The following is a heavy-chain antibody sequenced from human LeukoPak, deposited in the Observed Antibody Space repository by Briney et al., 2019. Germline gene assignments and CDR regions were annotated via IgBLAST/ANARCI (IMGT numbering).Heavy chain of an antibody. Sequence: ASETLSLTCAVSGGSITTTNWWSWVRPPPGEGLEWIGEVHLSGATNYNPSLESRVSMSIDKSKNHLSLEVTSVTAADTAIYYCTRESGAFSPFGFWGQGTLLTVSS. CDR3: TRESGAFSPFGF. CDR2: VHLSGAT. D-gene: IGHD1-26*01. V-gene: IGHV4-4*02. CDR1: GGSITTTNW. J-gene: IGHJ4*02.